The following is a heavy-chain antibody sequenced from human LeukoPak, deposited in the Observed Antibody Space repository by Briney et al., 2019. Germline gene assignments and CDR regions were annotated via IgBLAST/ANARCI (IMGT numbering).Heavy chain of an antibody. CDR2: IYHNGNT. D-gene: IGHD3-22*01. Sequence: KALETLSLTCTVFGYSISSAYSWGWIRQPPGKGLEWIGSIYHNGNTYYNSSLKSRVTISVDTSENQFSLKLSSVTAADTAVYYCASYKTYYDSSGNPFDYRGQGTLVTVSS. J-gene: IGHJ4*02. CDR1: GYSISSAYS. CDR3: ASYKTYYDSSGNPFDY. V-gene: IGHV4-38-2*02.